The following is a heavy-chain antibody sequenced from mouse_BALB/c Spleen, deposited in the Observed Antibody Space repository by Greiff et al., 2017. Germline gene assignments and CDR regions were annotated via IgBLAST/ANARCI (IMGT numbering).Heavy chain of an antibody. CDR1: GFTFSSYT. CDR3: TRGFTTVVPFDY. J-gene: IGHJ2*01. V-gene: IGHV5-6-4*01. D-gene: IGHD1-1*01. Sequence: EVKLMESGGGLVKPGGSLKLSCAASGFTFSSYTMSWVRQTPEKRLEWVATISSGGSYTYYPDSVKGRFTISRDNAKNTLYLQMSSLKSEDTAMYYCTRGFTTVVPFDYWGQGTTLTVSS. CDR2: ISSGGSYT.